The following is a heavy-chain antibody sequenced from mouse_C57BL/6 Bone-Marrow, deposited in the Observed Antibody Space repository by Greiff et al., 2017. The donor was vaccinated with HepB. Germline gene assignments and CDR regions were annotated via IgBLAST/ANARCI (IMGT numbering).Heavy chain of an antibody. D-gene: IGHD1-1*01. CDR3: ARGGDYGSCFDV. V-gene: IGHV1-26*01. CDR1: GYTFTDYY. Sequence: EVQLQQSGPELVKPGASVKISCKASGYTFTDYYMNWVKQSHGKSLEWIGDINPNNGGTSYNQKFKGKATLTVDKSSSTAYMELRSLTSEDSAVYYCARGGDYGSCFDVWGTGTTVTVSS. CDR2: INPNNGGT. J-gene: IGHJ1*03.